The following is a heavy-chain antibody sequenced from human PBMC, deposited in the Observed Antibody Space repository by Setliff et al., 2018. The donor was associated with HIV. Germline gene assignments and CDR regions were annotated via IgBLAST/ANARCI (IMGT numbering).Heavy chain of an antibody. Sequence: SETLSLTCAVYGGSFSGYYWSWIRQPPGKGLEWIGEINHSGSTNYNPSLKSRVTISVDTSKNQFSLKLSSVTAADTAVYYCARERSYDSSGYYFAYAFDIWGQGTMVTVSS. V-gene: IGHV4-34*01. J-gene: IGHJ3*02. CDR2: INHSGST. CDR3: ARERSYDSSGYYFAYAFDI. CDR1: GGSFSGYY. D-gene: IGHD3-22*01.